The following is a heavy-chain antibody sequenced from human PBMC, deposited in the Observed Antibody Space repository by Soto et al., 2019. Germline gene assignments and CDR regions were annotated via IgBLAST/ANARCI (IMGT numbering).Heavy chain of an antibody. CDR3: TKNSAYALDY. CDR1: GASFSNNNW. J-gene: IGHJ4*02. D-gene: IGHD5-12*01. CDR2: MHHIGIT. V-gene: IGHV4-4*02. Sequence: SETLSLTCDVSGASFSNNNWWSWVRQPPGEGLEWIGEMHHIGITNYNPSLKSRVTMSVDTSKNQFFLKLNSVTAADTAVYYCTKNSAYALDYWGQGILVTVSS.